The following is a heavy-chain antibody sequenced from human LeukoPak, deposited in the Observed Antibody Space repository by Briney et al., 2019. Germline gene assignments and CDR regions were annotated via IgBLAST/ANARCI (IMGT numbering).Heavy chain of an antibody. D-gene: IGHD7-27*01. Sequence: GGSLRLSCAASGFTFDDYAMHWVRQAPGKGLEWVSGISWNSGSIGYADSVKGRFTISRDNAKNSLYLQMNSLRAEDTAVYYCARNWGSPGYYYYMDVWGKGTTVTVSS. CDR3: ARNWGSPGYYYYMDV. CDR2: ISWNSGSI. V-gene: IGHV3-9*01. CDR1: GFTFDDYA. J-gene: IGHJ6*03.